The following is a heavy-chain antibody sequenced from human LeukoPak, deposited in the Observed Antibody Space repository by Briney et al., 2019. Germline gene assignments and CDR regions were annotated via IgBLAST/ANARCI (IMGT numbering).Heavy chain of an antibody. Sequence: ASVKVSCKVSGYTLTELSMHWVRQAPGKGLERMGGFDPEDGETIYAQKFQGRVTMTEDTSTDTAYMELSSLRSEDTAVYYCATPHYYGSGSPFDYWGQGTLVTVSS. V-gene: IGHV1-24*01. CDR3: ATPHYYGSGSPFDY. J-gene: IGHJ4*02. CDR1: GYTLTELS. CDR2: FDPEDGET. D-gene: IGHD3-10*01.